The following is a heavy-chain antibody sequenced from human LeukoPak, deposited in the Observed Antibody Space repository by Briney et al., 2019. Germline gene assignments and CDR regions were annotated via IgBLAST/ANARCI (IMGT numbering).Heavy chain of an antibody. V-gene: IGHV4-39*07. CDR2: IYYSGST. CDR3: ARVDYGVYYYYGMDV. J-gene: IGHJ6*02. Sequence: SETLSLTCSVSGGSISRSGYYWGWIRQPPGKGLEWIGSIYYSGSTYYNPSLKSRVAISVDTSKNQFSLKLSSVTAADTAIYYCARVDYGVYYYYGMDVWGQGTTVTVSS. CDR1: GGSISRSGYY. D-gene: IGHD4-17*01.